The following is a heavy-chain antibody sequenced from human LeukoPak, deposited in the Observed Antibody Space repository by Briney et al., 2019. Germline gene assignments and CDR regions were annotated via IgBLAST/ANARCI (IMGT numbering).Heavy chain of an antibody. CDR3: TRGAGWLIDY. CDR2: FHNSGTS. D-gene: IGHD3-16*01. Sequence: SETLSLTCTVSGGSISTYYWSWIRQPPGKGLEWIGYFHNSGTSTYNPSLKSRVTISADTSKNQFSLKLNSLTTADTAVYYCTRGAGWLIDYWGQGILVTVSS. V-gene: IGHV4-59*01. CDR1: GGSISTYY. J-gene: IGHJ4*02.